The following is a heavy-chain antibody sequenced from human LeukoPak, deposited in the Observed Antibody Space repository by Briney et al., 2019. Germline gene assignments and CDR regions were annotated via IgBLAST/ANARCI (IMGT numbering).Heavy chain of an antibody. Sequence: GGSLRLSCAASGFTFDDYAMHWVRQAPGKGLEWVSGISWNSDSIGYADSVKGRFTISRDNAKNSLYLQMNSLRAEDTAVYYCAELGITMIGGVWGKGTTVTISS. CDR1: GFTFDDYA. CDR2: ISWNSDSI. CDR3: AELGITMIGGV. V-gene: IGHV3-9*01. J-gene: IGHJ6*04. D-gene: IGHD3-10*02.